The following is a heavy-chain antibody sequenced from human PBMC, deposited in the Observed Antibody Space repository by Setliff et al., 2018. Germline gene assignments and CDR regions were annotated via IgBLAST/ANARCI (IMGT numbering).Heavy chain of an antibody. Sequence: PSETLSLTCAVSGGSISSSNWWSWVRQPPGKGLEWIGEIYHSGSTNYNPSLKSRVTISVDKSKNQFSLKLSSVTAEDTAVYYCAKDSSGWPHSLISYFQHWGQGTLVTVSS. CDR3: AKDSSGWPHSLISYFQH. D-gene: IGHD6-19*01. CDR1: GGSISSSNW. J-gene: IGHJ1*01. CDR2: IYHSGST. V-gene: IGHV4-4*02.